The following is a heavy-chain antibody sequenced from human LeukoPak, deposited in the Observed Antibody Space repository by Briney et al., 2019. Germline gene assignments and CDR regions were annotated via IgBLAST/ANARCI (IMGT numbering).Heavy chain of an antibody. V-gene: IGHV4-34*01. Sequence: PSETLSLTCAVYGGSFSGYYWSWIRQPPGKGLEWIGEINHSGSTNYNPSLKSRVTISVDTSKNQFSLKLSSVTAADTAVYYCARRPYSGSTGFDYWRQGTLVTVSS. CDR3: ARRPYSGSTGFDY. CDR2: INHSGST. CDR1: GGSFSGYY. D-gene: IGHD1-26*01. J-gene: IGHJ4*02.